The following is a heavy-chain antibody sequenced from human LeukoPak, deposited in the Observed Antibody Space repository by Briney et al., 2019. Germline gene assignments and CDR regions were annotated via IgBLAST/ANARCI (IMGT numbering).Heavy chain of an antibody. D-gene: IGHD6-6*01. V-gene: IGHV7-4-1*02. Sequence: GASVKVSYKASEYTFTSYAMNWVRQAPGQGLEWMGWINTNTGNPTYAQGFTGRIVFSLDTSVSTAYLQISSLNAEDTAVYYCARGRYSSSSYFWFDPWGQGTLVTVSS. CDR2: INTNTGNP. CDR1: EYTFTSYA. J-gene: IGHJ5*02. CDR3: ARGRYSSSSYFWFDP.